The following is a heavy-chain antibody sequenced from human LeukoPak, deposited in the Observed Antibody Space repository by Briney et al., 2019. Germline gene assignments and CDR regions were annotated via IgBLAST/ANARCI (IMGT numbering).Heavy chain of an antibody. CDR2: ISSSSSYT. V-gene: IGHV3-11*03. Sequence: GGSLRLSCAASGFTFSDYYMSWIGQPQGGGLEWVSYISSSSSYTNYADSVKGRFTISRDNAKNSLYLQMNSLRADDTAVYYCARSGSHDYWGQGTLVTVSS. D-gene: IGHD1-26*01. CDR3: ARSGSHDY. J-gene: IGHJ4*02. CDR1: GFTFSDYY.